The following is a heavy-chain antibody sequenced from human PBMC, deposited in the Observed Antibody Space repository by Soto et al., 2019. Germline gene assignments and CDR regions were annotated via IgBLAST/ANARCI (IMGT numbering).Heavy chain of an antibody. CDR2: IIPIFGTA. J-gene: IGHJ6*02. Sequence: GASVKVSCKASGYTFTDYAISWVRQAPGQGLEWMGGIIPIFGTANYAQKFQGRVTITADESTSTAYMELSSLRSEDTAVYYCARGLVAAATPRDYYYGMDVWGQGTTVTVSS. V-gene: IGHV1-69*13. CDR3: ARGLVAAATPRDYYYGMDV. D-gene: IGHD6-13*01. CDR1: GYTFTDYA.